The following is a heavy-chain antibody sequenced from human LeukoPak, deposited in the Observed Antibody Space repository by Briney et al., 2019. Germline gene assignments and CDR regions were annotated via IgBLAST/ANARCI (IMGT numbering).Heavy chain of an antibody. CDR3: AKDYYYYGSGSPYYFDY. V-gene: IGHV3-53*05. J-gene: IGHJ4*02. CDR2: IYSGGST. Sequence: GGSLRLSCAASGFTVSSNYMSWVRQAPGKGLEWVSVIYSGGSTYYADSVKGRFTISRDNSKNTLYLQMNSLRAEDTAVYYCAKDYYYYGSGSPYYFDYWGQGTLVTVSS. D-gene: IGHD3-10*01. CDR1: GFTVSSNY.